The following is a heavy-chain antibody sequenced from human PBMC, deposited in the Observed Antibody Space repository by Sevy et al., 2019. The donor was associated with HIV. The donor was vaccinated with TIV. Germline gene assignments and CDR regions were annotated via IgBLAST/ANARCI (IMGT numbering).Heavy chain of an antibody. J-gene: IGHJ4*02. Sequence: GWSLRLSCAVSGFTFSRYWMSWVRQTPGKGLELVASISNDGSEKNYMGSVKGRFIISRDNAKNSLYLQMESLSAEDTAVYHCARDFGYSLEYWGRGALVTVSS. CDR3: ARDFGYSLEY. CDR1: GFTFSRYW. CDR2: ISNDGSEK. V-gene: IGHV3-7*01. D-gene: IGHD3-16*01.